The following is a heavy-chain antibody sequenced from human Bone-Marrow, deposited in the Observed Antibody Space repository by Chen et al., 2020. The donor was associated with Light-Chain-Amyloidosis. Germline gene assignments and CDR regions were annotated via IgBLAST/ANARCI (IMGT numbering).Heavy chain of an antibody. CDR2: SYHSGST. CDR1: GGSISSGNW. CDR3: GRTRIAAVGRGSNYYYMDV. D-gene: IGHD6-13*01. Sequence: QVQLQESGPGLVKPSGTLSLTCAVSGGSISSGNWWRWVRQPPGKGLEWIGESYHSGSTKYNPSLKSRVTMSVDKSKNQFSLKLDSVTAADTAVYYCGRTRIAAVGRGSNYYYMDVWGKGTTVTVSS. J-gene: IGHJ6*03. V-gene: IGHV4-4*02.